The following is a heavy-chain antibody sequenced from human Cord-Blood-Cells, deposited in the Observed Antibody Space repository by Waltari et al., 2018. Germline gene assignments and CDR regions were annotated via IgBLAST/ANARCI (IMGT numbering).Heavy chain of an antibody. J-gene: IGHJ3*02. CDR1: GYTLTELS. Sequence: QVQLVQSGAEVKKPGASVKVSCKVSGYTLTELSMHWVRQAPGKGLEWMGVFDPEDGETIYAQKFQGRVTMTEDTSTDTAYMELSSLRSEDTAVYYCATGLVRYCGGDCYSAFDIWGQGTMVTVSS. CDR2: FDPEDGET. D-gene: IGHD2-21*02. CDR3: ATGLVRYCGGDCYSAFDI. V-gene: IGHV1-24*01.